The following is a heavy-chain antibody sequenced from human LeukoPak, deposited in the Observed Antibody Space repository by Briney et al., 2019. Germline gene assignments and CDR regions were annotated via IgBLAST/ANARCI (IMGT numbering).Heavy chain of an antibody. CDR2: IYTSGRI. Sequence: SETLPLTCTVSDASISSYYWSWIRQPAGKGLEWVGRIYTSGRINYNPSLKSRVTMSVDTSKNQFSLKLNSVTAADTAVYYCARDESILTGYYSDYWGQGTLVTVSS. V-gene: IGHV4-4*07. CDR3: ARDESILTGYYSDY. J-gene: IGHJ4*02. D-gene: IGHD3-9*01. CDR1: DASISSYY.